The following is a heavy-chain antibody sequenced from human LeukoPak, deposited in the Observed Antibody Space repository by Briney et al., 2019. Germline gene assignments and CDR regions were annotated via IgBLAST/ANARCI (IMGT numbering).Heavy chain of an antibody. D-gene: IGHD3-10*01. CDR1: GFTFSSYD. CDR3: ARASGSGSPYYFDY. Sequence: GGSLRLSCAASGFTFSSYDMRWVRQATGKGLEWVSAIGTAGDTYYPGSVKGRFTISRENAKNSLYLQMNSLRAGDTAVYYCARASGSGSPYYFDYWGQGTLVTVSS. V-gene: IGHV3-13*01. J-gene: IGHJ4*02. CDR2: IGTAGDT.